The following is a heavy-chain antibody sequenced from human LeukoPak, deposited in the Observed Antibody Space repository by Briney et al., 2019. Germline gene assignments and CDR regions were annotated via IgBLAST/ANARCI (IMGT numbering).Heavy chain of an antibody. CDR1: GYTFTSYD. CDR2: MNPNGGNT. CDR3: ARGSSTSLSSIAAVYYGMDV. V-gene: IGHV1-8*01. D-gene: IGHD6-25*01. J-gene: IGHJ6*02. Sequence: ASVKVSCKASGYTFTSYDINWVRQATGQGLEWMGWMNPNGGNTGYAQKFQGRVTMTRNTSISTAYMELSSLRSEDTAVYYCARGSSTSLSSIAAVYYGMDVWGQGTTVTVSS.